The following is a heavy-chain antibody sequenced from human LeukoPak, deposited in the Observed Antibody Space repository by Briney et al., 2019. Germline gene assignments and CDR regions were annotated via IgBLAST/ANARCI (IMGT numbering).Heavy chain of an antibody. J-gene: IGHJ4*02. CDR2: IYYSGST. D-gene: IGHD3-3*01. CDR1: GGSISSYY. Sequence: SETLSLTCTVSGGSISSYYWSWIRQPPGKGLEWIGYIYYSGSTNYNPSLKCRVTISVDTSKNQFSLKLSSVTAADTAVYYCARTRYYDFWSGYFFDYWGQGTLVTVSS. V-gene: IGHV4-59*01. CDR3: ARTRYYDFWSGYFFDY.